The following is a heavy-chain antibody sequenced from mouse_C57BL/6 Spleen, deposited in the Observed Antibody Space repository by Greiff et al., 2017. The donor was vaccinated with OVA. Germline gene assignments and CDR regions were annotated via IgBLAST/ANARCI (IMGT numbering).Heavy chain of an antibody. Sequence: EVQLQESVAELVRPGASVKLSCTASGFNIKNTYMHWVKQRPEQGLEWIGRIDPANGNTKYAPKFQGKATITADTSSNTAYLQLSSLTSEDTANYYGARVYGGADEWYFDDWGTGTTVTVSS. J-gene: IGHJ1*03. CDR1: GFNIKNTY. CDR3: ARVYGGADEWYFDD. CDR2: IDPANGNT. V-gene: IGHV14-3*01. D-gene: IGHD1-1*01.